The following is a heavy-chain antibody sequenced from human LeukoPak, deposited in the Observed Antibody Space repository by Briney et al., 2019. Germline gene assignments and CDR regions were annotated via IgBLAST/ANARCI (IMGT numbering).Heavy chain of an antibody. V-gene: IGHV1-69*01. CDR3: VRELPSIDYYDSSGYYSNGMDV. D-gene: IGHD3-22*01. CDR2: IIPIFGTA. J-gene: IGHJ6*02. Sequence: GSSVKVSCKASGGTFSSYAISWVRQAPGQGLEWMGGIIPIFGTANYAQKFQGRVTITADESTSTAYMELSSLRSEDTAVYYCVRELPSIDYYDSSGYYSNGMDVWGQGTTVTVSS. CDR1: GGTFSSYA.